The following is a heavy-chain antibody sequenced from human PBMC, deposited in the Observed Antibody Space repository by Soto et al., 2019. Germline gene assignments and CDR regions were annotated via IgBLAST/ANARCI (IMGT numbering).Heavy chain of an antibody. D-gene: IGHD3-3*01. J-gene: IGHJ6*02. CDR2: MNPNSGTT. Sequence: ASVKVSCKASGYTFTSYDINWVRQATGQGLEWMGWMNPNSGTTGSAQKSQGRVTMTRKTSISTAYMELSSLRSEDTDVYYCARGRTIFGVVITRRYYYYGMDAWGQGTTVTVSS. CDR3: ARGRTIFGVVITRRYYYYGMDA. V-gene: IGHV1-8*01. CDR1: GYTFTSYD.